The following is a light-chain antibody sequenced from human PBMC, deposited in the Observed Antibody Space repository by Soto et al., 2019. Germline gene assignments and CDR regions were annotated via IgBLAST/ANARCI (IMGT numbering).Light chain of an antibody. CDR3: CSYAGTYWV. CDR2: DVS. Sequence: SVLTQPRSVSGSPGQSVTISCTGTSNDVGGYNYVSWFQQHPGKVPKLMVYDVSYRPSGVPDRFSGSKSGNTASLTISGLQADDEGDYYCCSYAGTYWVFGGGTKVTVL. J-gene: IGLJ3*02. V-gene: IGLV2-11*01. CDR1: SNDVGGYNY.